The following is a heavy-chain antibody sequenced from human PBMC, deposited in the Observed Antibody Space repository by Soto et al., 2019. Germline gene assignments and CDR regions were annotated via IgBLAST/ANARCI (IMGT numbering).Heavy chain of an antibody. Sequence: ASVKVSCKASGYTFTSYGISWVRQAPGQGLEWVGWTSAYNGNSNYAQKYHGRVTMTTDTSTSTAYMEMSSLRSDATAVYYCVRFADCSTSICFFPLRFYIRGYFYYYGLDVWGEGTMVTVSS. V-gene: IGHV1-18*01. CDR2: TSAYNGNS. D-gene: IGHD2-2*01. J-gene: IGHJ6*02. CDR1: GYTFTSYG. CDR3: VRFADCSTSICFFPLRFYIRGYFYYYGLDV.